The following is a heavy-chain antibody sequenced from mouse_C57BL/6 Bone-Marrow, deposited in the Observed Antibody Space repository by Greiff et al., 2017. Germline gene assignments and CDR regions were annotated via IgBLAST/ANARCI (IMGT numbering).Heavy chain of an antibody. V-gene: IGHV1-61*01. D-gene: IGHD1-1*01. Sequence: QVQLKQPGAELVRPGSSVKLSCKASGYTFTSYWMDWVKQRPGQGLEWIGNIYPSDSETHYNQKFKDKATLTVDKSSSTAYMQLSSLTSEDSAVXYCARPSYRAMEYWGQGTSVTVSS. CDR3: ARPSYRAMEY. CDR2: IYPSDSET. CDR1: GYTFTSYW. J-gene: IGHJ4*01.